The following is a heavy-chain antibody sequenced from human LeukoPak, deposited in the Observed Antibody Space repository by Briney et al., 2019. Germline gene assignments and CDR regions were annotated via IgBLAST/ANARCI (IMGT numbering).Heavy chain of an antibody. V-gene: IGHV3-74*01. Sequence: PGGSLRLACVASGFTFSSYWMHWVRQGPGKGLVWVSRIISDGSSATYADSVKGRFTVSRDNAKNTMYLQMNSLRAEDTAVYYCARAGSFRFDYWGQGTLVTVSS. CDR1: GFTFSSYW. D-gene: IGHD3-10*01. CDR3: ARAGSFRFDY. J-gene: IGHJ4*02. CDR2: IISDGSSA.